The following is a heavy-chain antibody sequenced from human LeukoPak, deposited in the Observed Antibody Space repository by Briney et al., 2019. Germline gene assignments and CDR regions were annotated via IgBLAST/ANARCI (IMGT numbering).Heavy chain of an antibody. CDR1: GFIFSNSA. CDR2: ISGSGGTT. D-gene: IGHD5-12*01. V-gene: IGHV3-23*01. Sequence: PGGSLRLSCAASGFIFSNSAMHWVRQAPGKGLEWVSTISGSGGTTYYADSVKGRFTISRDNSKSTLYLQMNSLRAEDTAVYYCARDRLSSYDPFDYWGQGTLVTVSS. J-gene: IGHJ4*02. CDR3: ARDRLSSYDPFDY.